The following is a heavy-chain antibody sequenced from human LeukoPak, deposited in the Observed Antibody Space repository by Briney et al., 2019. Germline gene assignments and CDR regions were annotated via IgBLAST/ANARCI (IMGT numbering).Heavy chain of an antibody. Sequence: GGSLRLSCAASGFIFSSFWMSWVRQAPGQGLEWVANIKQDGSEKYYVDSVKGRFTISRDNAKNSLYLQMNSLRAEDTAVYYCARDGSPYDSSGYSLDAFDIWGQGTMVTVCS. CDR3: ARDGSPYDSSGYSLDAFDI. CDR2: IKQDGSEK. CDR1: GFIFSSFW. J-gene: IGHJ3*02. D-gene: IGHD3-22*01. V-gene: IGHV3-7*04.